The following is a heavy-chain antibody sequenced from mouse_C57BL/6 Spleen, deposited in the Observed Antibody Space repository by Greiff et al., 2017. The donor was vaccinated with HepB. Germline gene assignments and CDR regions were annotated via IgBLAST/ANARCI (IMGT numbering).Heavy chain of an antibody. CDR1: GFNIKNNY. D-gene: IGHD1-1*01. J-gene: IGHJ2*01. V-gene: IGHV14-3*01. CDR3: ANYGGDY. Sequence: EVQLQQSVAELVRPGASVKLSCTASGFNIKNNYMHWVKQRPEQGLEWIGRIDPANGNTKYAPKFQGKATITADTSSNTAYLQLSSLTSEDTAIYYCANYGGDYWGQGTTLTVSS. CDR2: IDPANGNT.